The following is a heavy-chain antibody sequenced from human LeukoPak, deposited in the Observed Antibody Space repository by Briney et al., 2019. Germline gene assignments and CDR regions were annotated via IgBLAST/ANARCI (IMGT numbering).Heavy chain of an antibody. CDR2: ISGSGGST. Sequence: GGSLRLSCAASGFTFSSYAMSWVRQAPGKGLEWVSAISGSGGSTYYADSVKGRFTISRDNSKNTLYLQMNSLRAEDTAVYYCANPQAARGNFDYWGQGTLVTVSS. CDR1: GFTFSSYA. V-gene: IGHV3-23*01. J-gene: IGHJ4*02. CDR3: ANPQAARGNFDY. D-gene: IGHD6-13*01.